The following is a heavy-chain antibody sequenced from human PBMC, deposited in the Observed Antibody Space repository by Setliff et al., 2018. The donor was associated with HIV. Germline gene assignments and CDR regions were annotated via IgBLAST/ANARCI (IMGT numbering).Heavy chain of an antibody. CDR1: GGSISSGGYH. D-gene: IGHD3-22*01. V-gene: IGHV4-31*03. Sequence: PSETLSLTCTVSGGSISSGGYHWSWIRQHPGKGLEWIGYIYYSGSTYYNPSLKSRVTISVDTSKNQFSLKLSSVTAADTAVFYCARGTLYYYDTGGYSYFDYWGQGTLVTVSS. J-gene: IGHJ4*02. CDR2: IYYSGST. CDR3: ARGTLYYYDTGGYSYFDY.